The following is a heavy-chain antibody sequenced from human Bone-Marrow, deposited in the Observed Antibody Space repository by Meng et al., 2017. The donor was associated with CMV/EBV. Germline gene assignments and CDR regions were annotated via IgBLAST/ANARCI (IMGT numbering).Heavy chain of an antibody. CDR3: AREGAGTFFSY. Sequence: ASVKVSCKASGYTFSSYGIIWVRQAPGQGLEWMGWISAYSGGTNYAQKFQGRVTMTRDTSISTAYMELSRLRSDDTAVYYCAREGAGTFFSYWGQGTLVTVSS. J-gene: IGHJ4*02. CDR1: GYTFSSYG. D-gene: IGHD1-7*01. CDR2: ISAYSGGT. V-gene: IGHV1-2*02.